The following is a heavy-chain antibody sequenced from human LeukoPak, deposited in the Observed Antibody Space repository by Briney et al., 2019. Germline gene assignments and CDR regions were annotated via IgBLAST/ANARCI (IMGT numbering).Heavy chain of an antibody. Sequence: SETLSLTCTVSGGSISSYYWSWIRQPPGKGLEWIGYIYYSGTTNYNPSLKSRVTISVDTSKNQFSLKLTSVTAADTAVYYCARSLFRGSSSWKGWFDPWGQGTLVTVSS. CDR3: ARSLFRGSSSWKGWFDP. CDR1: GGSISSYY. CDR2: IYYSGTT. J-gene: IGHJ5*02. D-gene: IGHD2-2*01. V-gene: IGHV4-59*12.